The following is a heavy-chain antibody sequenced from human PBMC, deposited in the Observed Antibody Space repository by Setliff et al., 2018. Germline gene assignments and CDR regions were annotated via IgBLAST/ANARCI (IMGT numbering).Heavy chain of an antibody. Sequence: SETLSLTCTVSGGSINNYHWNWIRQPPGKGLEWIGYVGYNGNTHYNPSLNSRVTMSVDTSKNQFSLKLSSVTAADTAVYFCARGQEEISDYIWTTFRYQIDYWGQGTLVTVSS. J-gene: IGHJ4*02. CDR2: VGYNGNT. V-gene: IGHV4-59*12. D-gene: IGHD3-16*02. CDR1: GGSINNYH. CDR3: ARGQEEISDYIWTTFRYQIDY.